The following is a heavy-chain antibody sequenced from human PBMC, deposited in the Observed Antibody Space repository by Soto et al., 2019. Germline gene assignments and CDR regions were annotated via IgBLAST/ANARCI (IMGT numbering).Heavy chain of an antibody. CDR2: IYYSGST. D-gene: IGHD5-12*01. Sequence: QVQLQESGPGLVKPSQTLSLTCTVSGGSISSGGYYWSWIRQHPGKGLEWIGYIYYSGSTYYNPSLKSRLTISVDTSKTQFSLKLSSVTAADTAVYYCAREEQDYEYGVWEYYFDYWGQGTLVTVSS. CDR3: AREEQDYEYGVWEYYFDY. CDR1: GGSISSGGYY. V-gene: IGHV4-31*03. J-gene: IGHJ4*02.